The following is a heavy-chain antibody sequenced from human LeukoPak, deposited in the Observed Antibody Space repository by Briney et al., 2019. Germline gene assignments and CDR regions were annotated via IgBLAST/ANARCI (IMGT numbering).Heavy chain of an antibody. V-gene: IGHV4-34*01. Sequence: PSETLSLTCAVYGGSFSDYYWSWIRQPPGRGLEWIGEINNSGRTTYNPSLMSRLTVSVDTSKNKLSLLLTSVTATDTAVYYCARRWNYGRNYYIDVWGNGATVSVSS. D-gene: IGHD1-7*01. CDR1: GGSFSDYY. CDR3: ARRWNYGRNYYIDV. J-gene: IGHJ6*03. CDR2: INNSGRT.